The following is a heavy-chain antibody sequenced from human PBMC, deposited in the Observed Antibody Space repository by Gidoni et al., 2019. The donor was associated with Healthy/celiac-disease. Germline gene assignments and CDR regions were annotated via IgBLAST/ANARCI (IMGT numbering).Heavy chain of an antibody. Sequence: QVQLVQSGAEVKKPGASVKVSCQASGYTFTGHYMHWVRQAPGQGLEWMGWINPNSGGTNYAQKFQGRVTMTRDTSISTAYMELSRLRSDDTAVYHCARESSSPPRPFDYWGQGTLVTVSS. D-gene: IGHD6-6*01. J-gene: IGHJ4*02. CDR2: INPNSGGT. CDR1: GYTFTGHY. V-gene: IGHV1-2*02. CDR3: ARESSSPPRPFDY.